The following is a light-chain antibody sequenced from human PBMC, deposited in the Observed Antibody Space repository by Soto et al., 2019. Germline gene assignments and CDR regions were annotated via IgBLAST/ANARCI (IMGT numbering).Light chain of an antibody. J-gene: IGKJ4*01. CDR2: WAS. V-gene: IGKV4-1*01. CDR3: QHYHLTRLT. CDR1: QSVSSSSSNKNH. Sequence: DIVMTQSPDSLAVSLGERATINCKSSQSVSSSSSNKNHLAWYQQKPGQPPTLLIYWASTRDSGVPDRVSGSGSWTDFTPAISSLNADEVGVYYCQHYHLTRLTFGGGTKVDLK.